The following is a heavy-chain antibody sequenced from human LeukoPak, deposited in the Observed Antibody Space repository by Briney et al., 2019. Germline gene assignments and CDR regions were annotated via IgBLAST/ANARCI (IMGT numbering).Heavy chain of an antibody. CDR3: ARDQYSGSFYY. D-gene: IGHD1-26*01. V-gene: IGHV1-2*02. J-gene: IGHJ4*02. Sequence: ASVKVSCKASGYTFTGYYMNWVRQAPGQGLEWMGWINPNSGATIYAQKFQGRVTTTRDTSISTAYLELSSLRSDDTAVYYCARDQYSGSFYYWGQGTLVTVSS. CDR1: GYTFTGYY. CDR2: INPNSGAT.